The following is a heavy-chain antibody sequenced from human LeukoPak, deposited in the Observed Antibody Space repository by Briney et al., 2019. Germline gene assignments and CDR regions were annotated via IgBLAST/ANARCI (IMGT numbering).Heavy chain of an antibody. Sequence: SETLSLTCTVSGGSISSYYWSWIRQPPGKGLEWIGYIYYSGSTNYNPSLKSRVTISVDTSKNQFSLKLSSVTAADTAVYYCAGRSAAAAWFDPWGQGTLVTVSS. D-gene: IGHD6-13*01. CDR1: GGSISSYY. CDR2: IYYSGST. J-gene: IGHJ5*02. CDR3: AGRSAAAAWFDP. V-gene: IGHV4-59*08.